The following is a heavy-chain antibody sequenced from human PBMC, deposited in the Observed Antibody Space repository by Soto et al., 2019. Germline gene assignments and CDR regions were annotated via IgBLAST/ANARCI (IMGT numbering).Heavy chain of an antibody. J-gene: IGHJ6*02. CDR1: GYTFTNYA. D-gene: IGHD3-10*01. Sequence: QVHLVQSGAEVKQPGASVKVSCKASGYTFTNYAINWVRQAPGQGLEWMGWISTYTGNTNYAQKLQGRVTMTTDTSTSTAYMELRSLRSDDTAVYYCARGYYYGSGRPTPGGMDVWGQGTTVTVSS. CDR2: ISTYTGNT. CDR3: ARGYYYGSGRPTPGGMDV. V-gene: IGHV1-18*01.